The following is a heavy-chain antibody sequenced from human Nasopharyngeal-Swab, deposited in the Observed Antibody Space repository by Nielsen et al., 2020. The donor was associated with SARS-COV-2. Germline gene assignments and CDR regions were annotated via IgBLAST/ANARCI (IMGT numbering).Heavy chain of an antibody. Sequence: GESLKISCAASGFTFSSYSMNWVRQAPGKGLEWVSVTEIGGTTHYADSVKGRFSISRDSSTSTLYLQMNNVRAEDTAVYYCARDLGGGYCTTTNCPGSWGQGTLVTVSS. V-gene: IGHV3-53*01. CDR1: GFTFSSYS. CDR3: ARDLGGGYCTTTNCPGS. CDR2: TEIGGTT. J-gene: IGHJ1*01. D-gene: IGHD2-2*01.